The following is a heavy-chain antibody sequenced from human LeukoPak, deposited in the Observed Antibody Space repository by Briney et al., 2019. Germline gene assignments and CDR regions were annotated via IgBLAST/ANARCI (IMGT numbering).Heavy chain of an antibody. V-gene: IGHV1-2*02. CDR3: ARQPGDYNY. CDR2: VNPNSGGT. Sequence: ASVKVSCKASGYTFAGYYIHWVRQGPGQGLEWMGWVNPNSGGTNYAQKFQGRVTMTRDASISTAYMELSGLRSDDTAVYYCARQPGDYNYWGQGTLVTVSS. J-gene: IGHJ4*02. CDR1: GYTFAGYY. D-gene: IGHD3-10*01.